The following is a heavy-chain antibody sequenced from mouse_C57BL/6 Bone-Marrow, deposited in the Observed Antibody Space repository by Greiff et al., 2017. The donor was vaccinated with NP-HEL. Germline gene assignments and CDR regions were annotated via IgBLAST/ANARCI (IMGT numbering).Heavy chain of an antibody. V-gene: IGHV1-50*01. CDR3: ASLGGYAMDY. CDR1: GYTFTSYW. Sequence: VQLQQPGAELVKPGASVKLSCKASGYTFTSYWMQWVKQRPGQGLEWIGEIDPSDSYTNHNQKFKGKATLTVDTSSSTAYMQLSSLTSEDSAVYYCASLGGYAMDYWGQGTSVTVSS. D-gene: IGHD4-1*01. CDR2: IDPSDSYT. J-gene: IGHJ4*01.